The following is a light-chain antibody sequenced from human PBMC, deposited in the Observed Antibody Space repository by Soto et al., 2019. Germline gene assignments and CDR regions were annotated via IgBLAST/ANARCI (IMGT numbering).Light chain of an antibody. Sequence: DIVLTQSSGTLSLSPGPRSTLSCMASQSVSNYLVWYQQKPGQAPRIIIYDASKRATGIPARFSVSGSGTDFTLTISRLETEDFAVYDGQQRSNWPITFCQGTRLEIK. J-gene: IGKJ5*01. CDR3: QQRSNWPIT. V-gene: IGKV3-11*01. CDR2: DAS. CDR1: QSVSNY.